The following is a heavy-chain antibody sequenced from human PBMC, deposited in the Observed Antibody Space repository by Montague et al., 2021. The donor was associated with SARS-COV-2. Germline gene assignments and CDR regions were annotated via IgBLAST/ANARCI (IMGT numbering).Heavy chain of an antibody. D-gene: IGHD4-11*01. CDR1: GFTFSSYA. Sequence: SLRLSCAASGFTFSSYAMHWVRQAPGKGLEWVSAIGTAGDTYYPGSVKGRFTISRENAKNSLYLQMNSLRAGDTAVYYCARGVYDYSNYVNWFDPWGQGTLVTVSS. CDR3: ARGVYDYSNYVNWFDP. J-gene: IGHJ5*02. V-gene: IGHV3-13*04. CDR2: IGTAGDT.